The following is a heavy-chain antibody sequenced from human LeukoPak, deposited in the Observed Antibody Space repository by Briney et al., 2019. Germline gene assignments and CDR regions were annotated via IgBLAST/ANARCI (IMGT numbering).Heavy chain of an antibody. CDR1: GFTFSSHG. D-gene: IGHD6-13*01. CDR2: ISYDGSDK. J-gene: IGHJ4*02. Sequence: GGSLRLSCAASGFTFSSHGMHWVRQAPGKGLEWVAVISYDGSDKYYADSVKGRFTISRDNSKNTLYLQMNSLRVEDTAVYYCARRWSFDHWGQGTLVTVSS. V-gene: IGHV3-30*03. CDR3: ARRWSFDH.